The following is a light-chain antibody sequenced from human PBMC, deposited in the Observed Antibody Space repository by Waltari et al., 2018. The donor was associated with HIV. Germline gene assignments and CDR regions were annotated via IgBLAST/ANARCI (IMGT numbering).Light chain of an antibody. CDR3: QQYNKWPPWT. CDR2: GAS. Sequence: VMTQSPATLSVSPGERATLSCRAGQSVSNNLAWYQQKPGQAPRLLIYGASTRATGIPARVSGSGSGTEFTLTISSLQSEDSAVYYCQQYNKWPPWTFGQGTKVEIK. J-gene: IGKJ1*01. CDR1: QSVSNN. V-gene: IGKV3-15*01.